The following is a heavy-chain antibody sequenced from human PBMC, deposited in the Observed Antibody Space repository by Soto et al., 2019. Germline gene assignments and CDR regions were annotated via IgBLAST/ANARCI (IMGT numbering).Heavy chain of an antibody. Sequence: GGSLRLSGAASGFVFSNYVMSWVRHAPGKGLEWVSSISDSGGTSYYADSVKGRFTISRDNSKNTLYLQMNSLRAEDTAIYYCAKRPRALLTFDYWGQGTLVTVSS. CDR3: AKRPRALLTFDY. V-gene: IGHV3-23*01. J-gene: IGHJ4*02. CDR2: ISDSGGTS. CDR1: GFVFSNYV. D-gene: IGHD1-26*01.